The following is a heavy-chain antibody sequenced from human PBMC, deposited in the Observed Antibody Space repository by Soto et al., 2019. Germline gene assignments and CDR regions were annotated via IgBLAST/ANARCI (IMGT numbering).Heavy chain of an antibody. J-gene: IGHJ4*02. CDR1: GFTVSSNY. Sequence: HPGGSLRLSCAASGFTVSSNYMSWVRQAPGKGLEWVSVIYSGGSTYYADSVKGRFTISRDNSKNTLYLQMNSLRAEDTAVYYCATLASSSPGSFDYWGQGTLVTVSS. CDR3: ATLASSSPGSFDY. CDR2: IYSGGST. V-gene: IGHV3-53*01. D-gene: IGHD6-6*01.